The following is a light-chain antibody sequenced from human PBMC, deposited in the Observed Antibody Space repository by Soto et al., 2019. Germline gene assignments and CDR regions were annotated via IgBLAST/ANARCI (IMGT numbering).Light chain of an antibody. J-gene: IGKJ1*01. Sequence: DIQMTQSPSTLSASIGDRVTITCRASESISTWLAWYQHKPGKAPKFLIYDASSLESGVPARFSGSGSGTDFTLTISNLQPDDFATYFCQQYNNSPMTFGHGTKVEIK. V-gene: IGKV1-5*01. CDR2: DAS. CDR1: ESISTW. CDR3: QQYNNSPMT.